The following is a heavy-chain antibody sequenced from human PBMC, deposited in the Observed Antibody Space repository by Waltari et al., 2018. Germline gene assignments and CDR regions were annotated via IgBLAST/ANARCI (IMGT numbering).Heavy chain of an antibody. CDR2: ISGSGGST. CDR1: GFTFSSYA. Sequence: EVQLLESGGGLVQPGGSLRLSCAASGFTFSSYAMSWVRQAPGKGLEWVSAISGSGGSTYYADSVKGRFTISRDNSKNTLYLQMNSLRSEDTAVYYCATDRYGSGSYYDAFDIWGQGTMVTVSS. J-gene: IGHJ3*02. D-gene: IGHD3-10*01. CDR3: ATDRYGSGSYYDAFDI. V-gene: IGHV3-23*01.